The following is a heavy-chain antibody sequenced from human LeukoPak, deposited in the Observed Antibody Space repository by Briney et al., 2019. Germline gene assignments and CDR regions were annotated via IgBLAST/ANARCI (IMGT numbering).Heavy chain of an antibody. CDR2: ISSSSSTI. J-gene: IGHJ3*02. CDR1: GFTFSSYS. D-gene: IGHD3-9*01. V-gene: IGHV3-48*04. CDR3: ARGTARRPYYDILTGYCDAFDI. Sequence: PGGSLRLSCAASGFTFSSYSMNWVRQAPGKGLEWVSYISSSSSTIYYADSVKGRFTISRDNAKNSLYLQMNSLRAEDTAVYYCARGTARRPYYDILTGYCDAFDIWGQGTMVTVSS.